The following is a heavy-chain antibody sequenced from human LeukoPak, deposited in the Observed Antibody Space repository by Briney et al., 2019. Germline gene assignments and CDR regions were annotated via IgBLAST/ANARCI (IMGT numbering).Heavy chain of an antibody. CDR3: ASYSETYSAFEI. CDR2: IYYSGST. V-gene: IGHV4-34*01. D-gene: IGHD1-26*01. Sequence: SETLSLTCAFYGGSFSHYYWSWIRQPPGKGLEWIGSIYYSGSTYYNPALKSRVTISVDTSKNHFSLTLNAVTAADTAVYYCASYSETYSAFEIWGQGTPVTVSS. J-gene: IGHJ3*02. CDR1: GGSFSHYY.